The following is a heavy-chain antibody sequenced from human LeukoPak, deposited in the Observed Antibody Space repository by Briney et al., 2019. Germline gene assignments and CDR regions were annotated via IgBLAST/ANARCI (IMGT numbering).Heavy chain of an antibody. Sequence: GGSLRLSCAASGFTFSSYAMHWVRQAPGKGLEWVAVISYDESNKYYADSVKGRFTISRDNSKNTLYLQMNSLRAEDTAVYYCAGCFDPWGQGTLVTVSS. CDR2: ISYDESNK. CDR3: AGCFDP. CDR1: GFTFSSYA. V-gene: IGHV3-30-3*01. J-gene: IGHJ5*02.